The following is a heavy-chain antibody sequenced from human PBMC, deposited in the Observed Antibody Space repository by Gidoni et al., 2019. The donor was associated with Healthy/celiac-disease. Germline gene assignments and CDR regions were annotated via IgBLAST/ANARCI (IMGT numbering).Heavy chain of an antibody. Sequence: EVPLVESGGCLIQPGGSLRLSCSASGFTVSSNYMSWVSQDPGKGLEWVSVIYSGGSKDEADSGKGRFTISRDNAKNTMYIKRNSLRDENTAVYYCARDSLVVVKGSYYYYGRDVWGQGTTVNVSS. V-gene: IGHV3-53*01. D-gene: IGHD3-22*01. J-gene: IGHJ6*02. CDR3: ARDSLVVVKGSYYYYGRDV. CDR2: IYSGGSK. CDR1: GFTVSSNY.